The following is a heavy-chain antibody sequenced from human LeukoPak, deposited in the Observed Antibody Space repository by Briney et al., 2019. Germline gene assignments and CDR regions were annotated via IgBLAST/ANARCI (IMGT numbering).Heavy chain of an antibody. CDR2: ISGSGGST. J-gene: IGHJ4*02. V-gene: IGHV3-23*01. D-gene: IGHD6-19*01. CDR1: GFTFSSYA. Sequence: GGSLRLSCAASGFTFSSYAMSWVRQAPGKGLEWVSAISGSGGSTYYADSVKGRFTISRDNSKNTLYLQMNSLRAEDTAVYYCARHDSGWYYFDYWGQGTLVTVSS. CDR3: ARHDSGWYYFDY.